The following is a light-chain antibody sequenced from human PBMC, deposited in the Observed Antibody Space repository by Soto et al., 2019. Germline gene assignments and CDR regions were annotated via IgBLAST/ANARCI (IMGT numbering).Light chain of an antibody. V-gene: IGKV3-20*01. CDR1: QSVSSSS. Sequence: ETVMTQSPGTLSLSPGETATLSCRASQSVSSSSLAWYQQKPGQAPRLLIYGASSRATGIPDRFSGSGSGTDFTLTISRLEPEDFAVYYCQQYSSSPLTFGGGTKVDNK. CDR3: QQYSSSPLT. J-gene: IGKJ4*01. CDR2: GAS.